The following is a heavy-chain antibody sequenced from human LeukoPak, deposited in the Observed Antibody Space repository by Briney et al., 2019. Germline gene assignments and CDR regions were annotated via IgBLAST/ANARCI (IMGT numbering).Heavy chain of an antibody. V-gene: IGHV3-74*01. CDR3: ARARGNTYGYFEY. D-gene: IGHD5-18*01. CDR1: GLTLXXXW. CDR2: INGDASST. Sequence: AXGLTLXXXWMHXVRQAPGKGLVWVSRINGDASSTSYADSVKGRFTISRDNAKGTLYLQMNSRRVEDTAVYYCARARGNTYGYFEYWGQGTLVTVSS. J-gene: IGHJ4*02.